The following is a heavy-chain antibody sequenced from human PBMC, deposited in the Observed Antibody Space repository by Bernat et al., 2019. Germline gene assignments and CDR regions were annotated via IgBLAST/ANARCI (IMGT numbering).Heavy chain of an antibody. D-gene: IGHD3-22*01. Sequence: QVQLVQSGAEVKKPGASVKVSCKASGYTFTSYGISWVRQAPGQGLEWMGWISAYNGNTNYAQKVQGRVTMTTDTSTSTAYMELKSLRSDGTAVYYCARDQGDYYDSSGYYYYDAFDIWGQGTMVTVSS. J-gene: IGHJ3*02. V-gene: IGHV1-18*01. CDR3: ARDQGDYYDSSGYYYYDAFDI. CDR1: GYTFTSYG. CDR2: ISAYNGNT.